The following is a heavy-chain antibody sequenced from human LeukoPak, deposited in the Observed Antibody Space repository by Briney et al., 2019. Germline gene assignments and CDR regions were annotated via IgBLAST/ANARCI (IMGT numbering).Heavy chain of an antibody. J-gene: IGHJ4*02. CDR1: GGSISSYY. D-gene: IGHD2-2*01. CDR2: IYYSGST. V-gene: IGHV4-59*01. CDR3: ARALDSSSGRYQAFEE. Sequence: PSETLSLTCTVSGGSISSYYWSWIRQPPGKGLEWIGYIYYSGSTNYNPSLKSRVTISVDTSKNQFSLKLSSVTAADTAVYYCARALDSSSGRYQAFEEWGQGTLVTVSS.